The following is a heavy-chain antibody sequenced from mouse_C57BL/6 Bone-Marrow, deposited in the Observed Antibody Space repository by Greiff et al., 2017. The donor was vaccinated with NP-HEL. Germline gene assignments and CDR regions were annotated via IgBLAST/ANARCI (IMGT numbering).Heavy chain of an antibody. J-gene: IGHJ3*01. V-gene: IGHV1-64*01. CDR3: ARRDSNYWFAY. CDR1: GYTFTSYW. Sequence: QVQLQQPGAELVKPGASVKLSCKASGYTFTSYWMHWVKQRPGQGLEWIGMIHPNSGSTNYNEKFKSKATLTVDQSSSTAYMQLRSLTSEDSAVYYCARRDSNYWFAYWGQGTLVTVSA. CDR2: IHPNSGST. D-gene: IGHD2-5*01.